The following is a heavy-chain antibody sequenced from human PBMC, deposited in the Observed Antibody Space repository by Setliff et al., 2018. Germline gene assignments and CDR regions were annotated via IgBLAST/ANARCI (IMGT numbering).Heavy chain of an antibody. V-gene: IGHV3-30*02. Sequence: PGGSLRLSCAASGFTFRGFAMHWVRQAPGKGLEWVAFIRHDESDIYYTNSVKGRFTISRDNSKNTLYLQLNSLRSEDTAIYYCARPMYYYYYYMDVWGKGTAVTVSS. J-gene: IGHJ6*03. CDR2: IRHDESDI. CDR3: ARPMYYYYYYMDV. CDR1: GFTFRGFA.